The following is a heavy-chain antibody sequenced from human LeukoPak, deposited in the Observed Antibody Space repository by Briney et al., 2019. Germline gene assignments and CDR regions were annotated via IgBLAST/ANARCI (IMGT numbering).Heavy chain of an antibody. D-gene: IGHD3-3*02. CDR1: GFRFSSYW. CDR2: INLDGSEK. J-gene: IGHJ3*02. CDR3: ARDSKRSSSFAFDI. Sequence: PGGSLRLSCAASGFRFSSYWMSWVRQAPGKGLEWVANINLDGSEKSYVDSVEGRFTISRDNAKNSLYLQMNSLRGEDTAVYYCARDSKRSSSFAFDIWGQGTMVTASS. V-gene: IGHV3-7*01.